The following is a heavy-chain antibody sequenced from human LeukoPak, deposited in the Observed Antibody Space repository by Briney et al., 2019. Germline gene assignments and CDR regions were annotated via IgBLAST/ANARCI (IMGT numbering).Heavy chain of an antibody. D-gene: IGHD3-10*01. Sequence: SGGSLRLSCAASGFTFSNAWMSWVRQARGKGVEWVGRIKSKTDGGTTDYAAPVKGRFTISRDDSKNTLYLQMNSLKTEDTAVYYCTAPVGRFGFYYYGMDVWGKGTTVTVSS. CDR3: TAPVGRFGFYYYGMDV. CDR1: GFTFSNAW. J-gene: IGHJ6*04. V-gene: IGHV3-15*01. CDR2: IKSKTDGGTT.